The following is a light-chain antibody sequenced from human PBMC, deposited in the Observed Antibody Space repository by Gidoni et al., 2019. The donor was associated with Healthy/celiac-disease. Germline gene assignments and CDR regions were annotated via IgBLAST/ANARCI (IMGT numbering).Light chain of an antibody. Sequence: EIVLTQSPGTLSLSPGERATLSCRASQSVSSSYLAWYQQKPGQAPRLLIYVASSRATGIPDRFSGSGSGTDFTLTISRLEPEDFAVYYCQQYGSSFTFGGXTKVEIK. V-gene: IGKV3-20*01. CDR3: QQYGSSFT. CDR2: VAS. CDR1: QSVSSSY. J-gene: IGKJ4*01.